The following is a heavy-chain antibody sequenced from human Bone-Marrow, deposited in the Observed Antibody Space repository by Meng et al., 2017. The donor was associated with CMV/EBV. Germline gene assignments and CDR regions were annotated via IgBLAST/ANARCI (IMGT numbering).Heavy chain of an antibody. CDR2: INHSGST. J-gene: IGHJ4*02. Sequence: SETLSLTCAVSGGSFSGYYWSWIRQSPGRGLEWIGEINHSGSTNYNPSLMSRVTISVDTSKNQFSLKLSSVTAADTAVYYCARTPEYCSSTSCYMDYWGQGTLVTVSS. CDR1: GGSFSGYY. V-gene: IGHV4-34*01. D-gene: IGHD2-2*02. CDR3: ARTPEYCSSTSCYMDY.